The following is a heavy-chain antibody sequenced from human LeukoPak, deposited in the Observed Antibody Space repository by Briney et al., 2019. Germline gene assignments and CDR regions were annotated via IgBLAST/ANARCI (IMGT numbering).Heavy chain of an antibody. CDR3: ASGSSGYPPY. CDR1: GLTFSSRA. V-gene: IGHV3-33*08. CDR2: IWYDGSNK. Sequence: GGSLRLSCAASGLTFSSRAMHWVRQAPGKGLEWVAVIWYDGSNKYYADSVKGRFTVSRDNAKNILYLQMNSLRAEDTAVYYCASGSSGYPPYWGQGTLVTVSS. J-gene: IGHJ4*02. D-gene: IGHD3-22*01.